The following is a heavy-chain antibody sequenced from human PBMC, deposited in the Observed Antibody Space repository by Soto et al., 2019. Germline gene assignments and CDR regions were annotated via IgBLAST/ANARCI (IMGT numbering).Heavy chain of an antibody. Sequence: VASVKVSCKASGCTFTSYDINWVRQATGQGLEWMGWMNPNSGNTGYAQKFQGRVTMTRNTSISTAYMELSSLRSEDTAVYYCARSWIQPTDGYYYYGMDVWGQGTTVTVSS. CDR2: MNPNSGNT. J-gene: IGHJ6*02. CDR1: GCTFTSYD. CDR3: ARSWIQPTDGYYYYGMDV. V-gene: IGHV1-8*01. D-gene: IGHD5-18*01.